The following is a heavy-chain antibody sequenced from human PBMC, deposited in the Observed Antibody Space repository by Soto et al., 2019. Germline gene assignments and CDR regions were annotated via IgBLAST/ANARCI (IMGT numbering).Heavy chain of an antibody. Sequence: PGGSLRLSCAASGFTFSSYAMSWVRQAPGKGLEWVSAISGSGGSTYYADSVKGRFTISRDNSKNTLYLQMNSLRAEDTAVYYCAKDPNYYGSGSYHWFDPRGQGTLVTVSS. D-gene: IGHD3-10*01. J-gene: IGHJ5*02. CDR2: ISGSGGST. CDR3: AKDPNYYGSGSYHWFDP. CDR1: GFTFSSYA. V-gene: IGHV3-23*01.